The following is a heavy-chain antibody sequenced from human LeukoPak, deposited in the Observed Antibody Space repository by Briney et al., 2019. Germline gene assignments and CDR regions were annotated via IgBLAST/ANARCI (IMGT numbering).Heavy chain of an antibody. V-gene: IGHV4-39*01. J-gene: IGHJ4*02. CDR1: AGSITRSPYY. CDR2: IFYSGST. Sequence: PSETLSLTCTVSAGSITRSPYYWGWVRQPPGKGLEWIGSIFYSGSTYYNPSLNSRVTISIDTSKNQFSLRLSSVTAADTAVYYCARQMNTVTADYWGQGTLVTVSS. D-gene: IGHD4-17*01. CDR3: ARQMNTVTADY.